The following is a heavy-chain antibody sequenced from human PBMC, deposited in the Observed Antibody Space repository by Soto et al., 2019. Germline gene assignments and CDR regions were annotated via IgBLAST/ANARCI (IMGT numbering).Heavy chain of an antibody. CDR2: IIPIFGTA. CDR3: ARDSNLSSWYNAFDI. Sequence: QVQLVQSGAEVKKPGSSMKVSCKASGGTFTSYAISWVRQAPGQGLEWMGGIIPIFGTANYAQKFQGRVTITADEATSTAYMELSSLKSEDTAVYYCARDSNLSSWYNAFDIWGQGTMVTVSS. CDR1: GGTFTSYA. V-gene: IGHV1-69*01. D-gene: IGHD6-13*01. J-gene: IGHJ3*02.